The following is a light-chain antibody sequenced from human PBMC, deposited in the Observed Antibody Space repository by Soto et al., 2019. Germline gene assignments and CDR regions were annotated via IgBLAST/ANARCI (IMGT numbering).Light chain of an antibody. CDR1: SGHSSYI. CDR3: ETWDSNTHRV. J-gene: IGLJ2*01. CDR2: LEGSGSY. V-gene: IGLV4-60*03. Sequence: QTVVTQSSSASACLGSSVKLTCTLRSGHSSYIIAWHQQQPGKAPRYLMKLEGSGSYNKGSGVPDRFSGSSSGADRYLTISNLQSEDEADYYCETWDSNTHRVFGGGTKLTVL.